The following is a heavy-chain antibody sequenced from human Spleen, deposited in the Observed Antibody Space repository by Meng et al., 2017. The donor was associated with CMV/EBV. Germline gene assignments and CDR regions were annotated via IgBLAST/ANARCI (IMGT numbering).Heavy chain of an antibody. Sequence: GSLRLSCTVSGGSISSYYWSWIRQPPGKGLEWIGYIYFSGSTNYNPSLRSRVTISADMSKNQFSLKLTSVTAADTAVYYCARDQEYNWNREGPSWFDPWGQGTLVTVSS. CDR3: ARDQEYNWNREGPSWFDP. CDR2: IYFSGST. CDR1: GGSISSYY. J-gene: IGHJ5*02. D-gene: IGHD1/OR15-1a*01. V-gene: IGHV4-59*01.